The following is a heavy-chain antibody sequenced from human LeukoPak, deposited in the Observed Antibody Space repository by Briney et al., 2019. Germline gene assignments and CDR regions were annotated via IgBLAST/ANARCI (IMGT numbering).Heavy chain of an antibody. J-gene: IGHJ4*02. Sequence: GGSLRLSCAASGVTLSTYVMSWARQAPGKGLEWVGRIRSKTDGGTTDYAAPVKGRFTISRDDSKNTLYLQMNSLKTEDTAVYYCTTDTIDAFLFDYWGQGTLVTVSS. CDR2: IRSKTDGGTT. D-gene: IGHD2/OR15-2a*01. CDR3: TTDTIDAFLFDY. CDR1: GVTLSTYV. V-gene: IGHV3-15*01.